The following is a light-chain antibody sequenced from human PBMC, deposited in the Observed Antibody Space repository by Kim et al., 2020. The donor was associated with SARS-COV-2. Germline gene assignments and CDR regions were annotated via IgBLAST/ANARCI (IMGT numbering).Light chain of an antibody. V-gene: IGKV1-39*01. CDR3: QQSYSTPYT. Sequence: DIQMTQSPSSLAVSVGDSVTITCRASQNIIKYLNWYQQRPGKAPNLLIYAASILQSGVPSRFSGSGSGTDFALTISSLQPEDFATYYCQQSYSTPYTFGLGTKLEIK. J-gene: IGKJ2*01. CDR2: AAS. CDR1: QNIIKY.